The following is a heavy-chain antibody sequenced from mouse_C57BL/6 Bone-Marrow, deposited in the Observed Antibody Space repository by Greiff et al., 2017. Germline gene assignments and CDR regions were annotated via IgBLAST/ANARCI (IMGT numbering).Heavy chain of an antibody. CDR1: GFSLTSYG. D-gene: IGHD4-1*01. CDR2: IWSGGST. Sequence: QVQLQQSGPGLVQPSQSLSITCTVSGFSLTSYGVHWVRQSPGKGLEWLGVIWSGGSTDYNAAFISRLSISKDNSKSQVFFTMNSLQADDTAIYXCARKCELRYYYAMDYWGQGTSVTVSS. J-gene: IGHJ4*01. V-gene: IGHV2-2*01. CDR3: ARKCELRYYYAMDY.